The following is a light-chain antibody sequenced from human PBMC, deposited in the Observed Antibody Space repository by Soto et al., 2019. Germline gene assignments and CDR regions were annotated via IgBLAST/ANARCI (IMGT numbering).Light chain of an antibody. CDR1: SSDVGRYNY. Sequence: HSALTQPASVSGSPGQSITISCTGTSSDVGRYNYVSWYQQYPGKAPKLMIYDVNNRPSGVSNRFSGSKSGNTASLTISGLQAEDEADYYCCSYTTSNTLVFGGGTKLTVL. J-gene: IGLJ2*01. V-gene: IGLV2-14*03. CDR2: DVN. CDR3: CSYTTSNTLV.